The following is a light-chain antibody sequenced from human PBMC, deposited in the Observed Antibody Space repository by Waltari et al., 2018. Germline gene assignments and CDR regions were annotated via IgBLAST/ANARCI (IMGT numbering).Light chain of an antibody. CDR3: QQYYSTPQT. V-gene: IGKV4-1*01. J-gene: IGKJ1*01. Sequence: DVVMTQSPDSLAVSLGERASINCKSSQTILYTSNNNSYLAWYQQKPGQPPKLLIYWASTRESGVPDRFSGSGSGTDFTLTISSLQAEDVAVYYCQQYYSTPQTFGQGTKVEIK. CDR1: QTILYTSNNNSY. CDR2: WAS.